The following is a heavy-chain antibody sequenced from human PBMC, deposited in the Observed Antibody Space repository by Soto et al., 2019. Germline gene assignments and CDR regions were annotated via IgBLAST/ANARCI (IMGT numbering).Heavy chain of an antibody. CDR3: AHTYYFDSSGYYYQHHYGMDV. CDR1: GFSLSTSGVG. V-gene: IGHV2-5*01. CDR2: IYWNDDK. Sequence: SGPTLVNPTQTLTLTCTFSGFSLSTSGVGVGWIRQPPGKALEWLALIYWNDDKRYSPSLKSRLTITNYTSKNQVVLTMTNLDPVDTATYYCAHTYYFDSSGYYYQHHYGMDVWGRGTTVTVSS. D-gene: IGHD3-22*01. J-gene: IGHJ6*02.